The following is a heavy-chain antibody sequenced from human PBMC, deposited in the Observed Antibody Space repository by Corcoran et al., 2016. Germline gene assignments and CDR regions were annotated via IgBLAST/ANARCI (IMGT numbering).Heavy chain of an antibody. Sequence: QVQLVQSGAEVKKPGASVKISCKASGNTFTNYYIHWVRQAPGEGLEWMGIINPSDGDTTYAQKFQGRVIMTRETSTSTVYMEMSSLRPEDTAIYYCARVRIPGDHIGHFDYWGQGALVTVSS. CDR3: ARVRIPGDHIGHFDY. CDR2: INPSDGDT. V-gene: IGHV1-46*01. D-gene: IGHD2-15*01. CDR1: GNTFTNYY. J-gene: IGHJ4*02.